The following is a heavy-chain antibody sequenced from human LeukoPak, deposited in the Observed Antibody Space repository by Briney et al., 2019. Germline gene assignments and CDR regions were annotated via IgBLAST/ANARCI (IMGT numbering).Heavy chain of an antibody. CDR1: GGSISSYY. CDR3: ANKLRP. D-gene: IGHD3-3*01. CDR2: ISGSGGST. Sequence: ETLSLTCTVSGGSISSYYWSWVRQAPGKGLEWVSAISGSGGSTYYADSVKGRFTISRDNSKNTLYLQMNSLRAEDTAVYYCANKLRPWGQGTMVTVSS. J-gene: IGHJ3*01. V-gene: IGHV3-23*01.